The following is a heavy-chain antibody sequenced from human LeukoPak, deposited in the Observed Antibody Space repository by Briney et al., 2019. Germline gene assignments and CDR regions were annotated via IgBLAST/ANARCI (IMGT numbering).Heavy chain of an antibody. CDR3: AKVITGTTLVVDY. D-gene: IGHD1-7*01. CDR2: ISYDGSNK. V-gene: IGHV3-30*18. CDR1: RFTFSSYG. J-gene: IGHJ4*02. Sequence: GGSLRLSCAASRFTFSSYGMHWVRQAPGKGLEWVAVISYDGSNKYYADSVKGRFTISRDNSKNTLYLQMNSLRAEDTAVYYCAKVITGTTLVVDYWGQGTLVTVSS.